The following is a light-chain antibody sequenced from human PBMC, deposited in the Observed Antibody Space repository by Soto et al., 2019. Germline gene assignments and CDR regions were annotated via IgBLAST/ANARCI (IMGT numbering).Light chain of an antibody. J-gene: IGKJ1*01. CDR1: QSVSSN. V-gene: IGKV3-15*01. Sequence: EIVMTQSPATLSVSPGESATLSCRASQSVSSNFAWYQQKPGQAPRLLIYGASTRATGIPARFSGSGSGTELTLTISSLQSEDFAVYYCQQYNNWPRTFGQGTKVEIK. CDR3: QQYNNWPRT. CDR2: GAS.